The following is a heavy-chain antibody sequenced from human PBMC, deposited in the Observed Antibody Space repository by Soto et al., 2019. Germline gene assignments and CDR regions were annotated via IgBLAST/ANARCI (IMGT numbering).Heavy chain of an antibody. Sequence: HPGGSLRLSCAASGFTVSSNYMSWVRQAPGKGLEWVSVIYSGGSTYYADSVKGRFTISRDNSKNTLYLQMNSLRAEDTAVYYCATSPYSSSWYLQPLDPWGQGTLVTVSS. D-gene: IGHD6-13*01. CDR3: ATSPYSSSWYLQPLDP. CDR2: IYSGGST. J-gene: IGHJ5*02. CDR1: GFTVSSNY. V-gene: IGHV3-66*01.